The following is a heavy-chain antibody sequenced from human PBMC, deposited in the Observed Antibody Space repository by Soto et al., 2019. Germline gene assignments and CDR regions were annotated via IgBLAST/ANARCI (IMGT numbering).Heavy chain of an antibody. J-gene: IGHJ6*02. D-gene: IGHD3-10*01. CDR3: GSDYGSGGEMDV. Sequence: QVQLVQSGAEVKKPGASVKLSCKPSGYTFSGYYVHWVRQAPGQGLEWMGVFKPTGGGSTSYAQRFEGRATVTRDTSTSTVYMELGRLRFDDTAVYCGGSDYGSGGEMDVWGQATRLTVSS. V-gene: IGHV1-46*01. CDR1: GYTFSGYY. CDR2: FKPTGGGST.